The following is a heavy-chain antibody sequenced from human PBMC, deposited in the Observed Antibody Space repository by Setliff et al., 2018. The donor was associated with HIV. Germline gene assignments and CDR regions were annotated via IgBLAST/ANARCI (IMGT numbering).Heavy chain of an antibody. CDR1: GGSISSGGYY. J-gene: IGHJ3*02. Sequence: SETLSLTCTVSGGSISSGGYYWSWIRQHPGKGLEWIGYIYYSGSTSYNPSLKTRVTISVDTSKNQFSLRLSSVTAEDTAVFYCARHYPRSDDAFDIWGQRTMGTVSS. CDR3: ARHYPRSDDAFDI. V-gene: IGHV4-31*03. CDR2: IYYSGST. D-gene: IGHD6-19*01.